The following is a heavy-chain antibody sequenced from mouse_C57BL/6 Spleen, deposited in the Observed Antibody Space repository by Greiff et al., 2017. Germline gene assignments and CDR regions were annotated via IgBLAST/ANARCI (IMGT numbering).Heavy chain of an antibody. CDR1: GYTFTSYW. CDR2: IHPNSGST. J-gene: IGHJ2*01. CDR3: ARSKDVATGFDY. V-gene: IGHV1-64*01. D-gene: IGHD1-1*01. Sequence: QVQLQQPGAELVKPGASVKLSCKASGYTFTSYWMHWVQQSPGQGLEWIGMIHPNSGSTNYNEKFKSKATLTVDKSSSTAYMQLSSLTSEVSAVDYCARSKDVATGFDYWGQGTTLTVSS.